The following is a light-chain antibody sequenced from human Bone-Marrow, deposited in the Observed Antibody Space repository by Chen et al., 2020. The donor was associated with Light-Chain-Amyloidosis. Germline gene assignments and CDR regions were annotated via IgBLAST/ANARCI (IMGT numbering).Light chain of an antibody. Sequence: HSVFTLPPSVSAAPGQPVTISCSGSSSNIGNNYVYWYQQLPGTAPKLLIYDNNKRPSGVPDRFSGSKSGTSATLGITGLQTGDEADYYCGTWDSSLSAVVFGGGTKLTVL. CDR3: GTWDSSLSAVV. CDR1: SSNIGNNY. CDR2: DNN. V-gene: IGLV1-51*01. J-gene: IGLJ2*01.